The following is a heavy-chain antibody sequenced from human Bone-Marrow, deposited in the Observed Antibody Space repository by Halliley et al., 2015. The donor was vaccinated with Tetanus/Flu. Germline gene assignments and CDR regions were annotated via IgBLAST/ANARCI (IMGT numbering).Heavy chain of an antibody. CDR1: GGSFSGYY. Sequence: TLSLTCAVYGGSFSGYYWSWIRQPPGKGLEWIGEINHRGSTNYNPSLKSRVTISVDTSKNQFSLKLSSVTAADTAVYYCARGLAYCGGDCSGSFDYWGQGTLVTVSP. CDR3: ARGLAYCGGDCSGSFDY. J-gene: IGHJ4*02. D-gene: IGHD2-21*02. CDR2: INHRGST. V-gene: IGHV4-34*01.